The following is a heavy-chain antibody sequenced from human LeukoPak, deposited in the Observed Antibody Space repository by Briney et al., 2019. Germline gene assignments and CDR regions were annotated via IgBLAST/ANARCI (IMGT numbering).Heavy chain of an antibody. D-gene: IGHD3-10*01. CDR2: ISGSGGST. CDR1: GFTFSSYA. CDR3: AKDLRDYYGSGSYMDV. J-gene: IGHJ6*04. V-gene: IGHV3-23*01. Sequence: GGSLRLSCAASGFTFSSYAMSWVRQAPGKGLEWVSAISGSGGSTYYADSVKGRFTISRDNSKNTLYLQMNSLRAEDTAVYYCAKDLRDYYGSGSYMDVWGKGTTVTISS.